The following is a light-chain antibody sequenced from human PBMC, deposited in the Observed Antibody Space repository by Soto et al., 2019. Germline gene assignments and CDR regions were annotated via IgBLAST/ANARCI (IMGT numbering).Light chain of an antibody. V-gene: IGLV1-40*01. CDR1: SSNIGAGHD. CDR3: QSFDSSLDGGV. Sequence: QSVLTQPPSVSGAPGQRVTISCTGSSSNIGAGHDVHWYQQIPETAPKLLVSANTNRPSGVPDRFSGSNSGTSASLSITGLQAEDGADYYCQSFDSSLDGGVFGGGTKLAVL. J-gene: IGLJ3*02. CDR2: ANT.